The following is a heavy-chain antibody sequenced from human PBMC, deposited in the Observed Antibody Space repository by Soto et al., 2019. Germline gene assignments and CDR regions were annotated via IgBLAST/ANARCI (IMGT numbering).Heavy chain of an antibody. CDR2: INAVNGNA. D-gene: IGHD3-22*01. Sequence: ASVKVSCKASGYTFTSYAIHWVRQAPGQRLEWMGWINAVNGNAKYSQKFQGRVTITRDTSASTAYVELSSLSSDDTAVYYCARASYYYESSGYYPDYWGQGTLVTVSS. CDR1: GYTFTSYA. V-gene: IGHV1-3*01. CDR3: ARASYYYESSGYYPDY. J-gene: IGHJ4*02.